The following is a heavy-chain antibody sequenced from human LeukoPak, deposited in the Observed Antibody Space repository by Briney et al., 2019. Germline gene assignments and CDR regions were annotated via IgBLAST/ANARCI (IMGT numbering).Heavy chain of an antibody. CDR3: AKDGYSSGWYRGEYYFDY. Sequence: GGSLRLSCAASGFTFDDYTMHWVRQAPGKGLEWVSLISWDGGSTYYADSVKGRFTTSRDNSKNSLYLQMNSLRTEDTALYYCAKDGYSSGWYRGEYYFDYWGQGTLVTVSS. CDR2: ISWDGGST. J-gene: IGHJ4*02. D-gene: IGHD6-19*01. V-gene: IGHV3-43*01. CDR1: GFTFDDYT.